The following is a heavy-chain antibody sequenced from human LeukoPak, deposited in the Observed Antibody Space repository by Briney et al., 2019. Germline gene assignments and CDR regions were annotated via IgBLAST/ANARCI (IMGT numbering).Heavy chain of an antibody. J-gene: IGHJ4*02. V-gene: IGHV3-11*04. D-gene: IGHD3-16*01. Sequence: GGSLRLSCAASGFTFSDYYMTWIRQAPGKGLEWVSYISNSGTALYYADSVKGRFTISRDNARNSLNLQMNSLRAEDTAVYYCARDFNWVFDYWGQGTLVTVSS. CDR1: GFTFSDYY. CDR3: ARDFNWVFDY. CDR2: ISNSGTAL.